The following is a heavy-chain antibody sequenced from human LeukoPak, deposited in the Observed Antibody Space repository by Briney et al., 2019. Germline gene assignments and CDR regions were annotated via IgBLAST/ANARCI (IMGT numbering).Heavy chain of an antibody. D-gene: IGHD6-13*01. CDR1: GYTFTSYA. Sequence: ASVKVSCKASGYTFTSYAMNWVRQAPGQGLEGMGLINNNTGNPTYAQGFTGRFVFSLDTSVSTAYLQISSLKAEDTAVYYCARAGGYFGREAAAGRGGTDYWGQGPLVTVSS. J-gene: IGHJ4*02. CDR2: INNNTGNP. CDR3: ARAGGYFGREAAAGRGGTDY. V-gene: IGHV7-4-1*02.